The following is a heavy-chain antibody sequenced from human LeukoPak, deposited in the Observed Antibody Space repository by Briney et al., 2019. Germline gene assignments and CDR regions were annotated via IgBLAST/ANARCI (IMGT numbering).Heavy chain of an antibody. Sequence: SVKVSCKASGGSFTIYAINWVRQAPGQGIEWMGRIIPICGTANYAQKFQGRVTITTDESTSTAYMELSSLRSEDTAVYYCARDWLHSWSYDTQGWGQGTLVSVSS. CDR3: ARDWLHSWSYDTQG. D-gene: IGHD1-26*01. J-gene: IGHJ4*02. CDR2: IIPICGTA. V-gene: IGHV1-69*05. CDR1: GGSFTIYA.